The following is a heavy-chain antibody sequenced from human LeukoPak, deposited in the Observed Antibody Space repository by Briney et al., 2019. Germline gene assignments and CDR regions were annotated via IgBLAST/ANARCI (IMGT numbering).Heavy chain of an antibody. CDR1: GFTFSDYY. CDR2: ISSSGSTI. CDR3: AREAIAVAAPCFDY. V-gene: IGHV3-11*01. D-gene: IGHD6-19*01. J-gene: IGHJ4*02. Sequence: GGSLRLSCAASGFTFSDYYMSWIRQAPGKGLEWVSYISSSGSTIYYADSVKGRFTISRDNAKNSLYLQMNSLRAEDTAVYYCAREAIAVAAPCFDYWGQGTLVTVSS.